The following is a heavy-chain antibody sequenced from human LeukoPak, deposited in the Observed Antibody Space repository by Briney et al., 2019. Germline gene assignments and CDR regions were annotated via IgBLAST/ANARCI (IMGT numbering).Heavy chain of an antibody. CDR2: INPNSGGT. V-gene: IGHV1-2*02. J-gene: IGHJ4*02. D-gene: IGHD2/OR15-2a*01. CDR3: ARDKRTTFLGYFDY. CDR1: GYTFTGYY. Sequence: ASVKVSCKASGYTFTGYYMHWVRQAPGPGLEWMGWINPNSGGTNYAQKFQGRVTMTRDTSISTAYMELSRLRSDDTAVYYCARDKRTTFLGYFDYWGQGTLVTVSS.